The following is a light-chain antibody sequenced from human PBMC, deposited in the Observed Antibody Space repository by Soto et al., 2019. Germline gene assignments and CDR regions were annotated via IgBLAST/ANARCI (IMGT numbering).Light chain of an antibody. CDR3: QQYNSFSPYT. V-gene: IGKV1-5*01. Sequence: DIQMTQSPSSLSASVGDRVTITCRASQGVSAYLLWYQQKPGKAPKLLIYDASTLYSGVPSRFSGSRSGTEFTLTISSLQPDDFASYYCQQYNSFSPYTFGQGTKLEI. J-gene: IGKJ2*01. CDR1: QGVSAY. CDR2: DAS.